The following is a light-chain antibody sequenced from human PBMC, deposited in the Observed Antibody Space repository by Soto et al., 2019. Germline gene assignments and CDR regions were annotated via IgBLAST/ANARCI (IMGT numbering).Light chain of an antibody. J-gene: IGLJ2*01. CDR3: SSYTSSSTLV. V-gene: IGLV2-14*01. Sequence: QSVLTQPASVSGSPGQSITISCTGTSSDVGGYNYVSWYQQHPGKAPKLMIYDVSNRPSGVSNRFSGSKSGNTASPTISGLQAEDEADYYCSSYTSSSTLVFGGGTKPAVL. CDR2: DVS. CDR1: SSDVGGYNY.